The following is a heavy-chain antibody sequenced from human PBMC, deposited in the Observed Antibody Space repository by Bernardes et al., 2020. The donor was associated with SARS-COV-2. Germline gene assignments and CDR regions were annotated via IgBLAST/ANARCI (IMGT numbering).Heavy chain of an antibody. CDR3: ANLGAVVDIVATPSS. V-gene: IGHV3-9*01. J-gene: IGHJ5*02. CDR1: GFTFDDYA. D-gene: IGHD5-12*01. Sequence: GGSLRLSCAASGFTFDDYAMHWVRQAPGKGLEWVSGISWNSGSIGYADSVKGRFTISRDNAKNSLYLQMNSLRAEDTALYYCANLGAVVDIVATPSSWGQGTLVTVSS. CDR2: ISWNSGSI.